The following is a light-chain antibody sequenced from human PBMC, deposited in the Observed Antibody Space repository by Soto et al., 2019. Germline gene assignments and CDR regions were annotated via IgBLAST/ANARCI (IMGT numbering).Light chain of an antibody. CDR2: EVS. V-gene: IGLV2-14*01. Sequence: QAVLTQPACVSGSPGQTITISCTGTSSDVGAYNYVSWYQQHPGKAPKLMIYEVSNRPSGVSDRFSGSKSGNTASLTISVLQAADEADYYCSSKRTTASLVFGTGTKV. J-gene: IGLJ1*01. CDR3: SSKRTTASLV. CDR1: SSDVGAYNY.